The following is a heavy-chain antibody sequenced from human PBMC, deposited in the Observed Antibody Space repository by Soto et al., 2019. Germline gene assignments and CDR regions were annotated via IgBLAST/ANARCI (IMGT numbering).Heavy chain of an antibody. CDR1: GGTFSSYT. CDR3: AGAYGSGSYYRDY. J-gene: IGHJ4*02. D-gene: IGHD3-10*01. Sequence: QVQLVQSGAEVQKPGSSVKVSCKASGGTFSSYTISWVRQAPGQGLEWMGRIIPILGIANYARKFQGRVTITADKSTSTAYMELSSLRSEDTAVYYCAGAYGSGSYYRDYWGQGTLVTVSS. V-gene: IGHV1-69*02. CDR2: IIPILGIA.